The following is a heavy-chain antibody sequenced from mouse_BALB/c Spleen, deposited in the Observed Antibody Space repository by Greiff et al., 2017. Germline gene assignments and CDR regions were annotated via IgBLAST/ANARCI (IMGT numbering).Heavy chain of an antibody. V-gene: IGHV1-54*01. Sequence: VMLVESGAELVRPGTSVKVSCKASGYAFTNYLIEWVKQRPGQGLEWIGVINPGSGGTNYNEKFKGKATLTADKSSSTAYMQLSSLTSDDSAVYFCARGGYDGAWFAYWGQGTLVTVSA. CDR2: INPGSGGT. J-gene: IGHJ3*01. D-gene: IGHD2-14*01. CDR1: GYAFTNYL. CDR3: ARGGYDGAWFAY.